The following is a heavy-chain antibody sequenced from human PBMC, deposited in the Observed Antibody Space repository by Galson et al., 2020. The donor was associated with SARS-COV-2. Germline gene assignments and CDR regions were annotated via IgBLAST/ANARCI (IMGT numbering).Heavy chain of an antibody. J-gene: IGHJ5*02. CDR3: TRGSNSSPFYHFDP. D-gene: IGHD3-10*01. CDR2: INPNSGDT. V-gene: IGHV1-2*06. Sequence: ASVKVSCKASGYTFSGHYMHWARLAPGQGLEWMGRINPNSGDTDVAQKFQGRVTMTTDMSLTTAYMELSRLTSDDTAVYYCTRGSNSSPFYHFDPWGQGTLVTVSS. CDR1: GYTFSGHY.